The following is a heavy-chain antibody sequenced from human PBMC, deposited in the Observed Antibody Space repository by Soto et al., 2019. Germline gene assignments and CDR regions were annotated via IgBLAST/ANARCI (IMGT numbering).Heavy chain of an antibody. CDR3: ARLHNLVVVQAAIL. D-gene: IGHD2-2*02. J-gene: IGHJ4*02. Sequence: ASVKVSCKASGYTFTGYYMHWVRQAPGQGLEWMGWINPNSGGTNYAQKFQGRVTMTRDTSISTAYMELSRLRSDDTAVYYCARLHNLVVVQAAILWGQGNLVTVSS. CDR2: INPNSGGT. CDR1: GYTFTGYY. V-gene: IGHV1-2*02.